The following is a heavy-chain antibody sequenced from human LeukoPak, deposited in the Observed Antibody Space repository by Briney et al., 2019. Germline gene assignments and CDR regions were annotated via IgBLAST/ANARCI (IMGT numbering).Heavy chain of an antibody. CDR2: ISAYNSNK. D-gene: IGHD1-26*01. J-gene: IGHJ6*02. V-gene: IGHV1-18*04. CDR3: VRHIKPAGPWDGMDV. Sequence: GASVKVSCKASGYTFTSYGISWVRQAPGQGLEWVAWISAYNSNKNSAEKFQGRVTMTIDTSTSTAYMELRSLKFDDTAVYYCVRHIKPAGPWDGMDVWGQGTTVIVSS. CDR1: GYTFTSYG.